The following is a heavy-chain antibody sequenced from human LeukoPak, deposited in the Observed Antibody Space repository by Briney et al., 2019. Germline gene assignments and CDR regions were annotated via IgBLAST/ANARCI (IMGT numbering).Heavy chain of an antibody. Sequence: GGSLRLSCAASGFTFSSYGMHWVRQAPGKGLEWVAFIRYDGSNKYYTDSVKGRFSISRDNSKNILYLQIDSLRAEDTAVFYCARPAHLYCSDNTCYFDYWGQGTLVTVSS. CDR3: ARPAHLYCSDNTCYFDY. J-gene: IGHJ4*02. D-gene: IGHD2-15*01. CDR1: GFTFSSYG. V-gene: IGHV3-30*02. CDR2: IRYDGSNK.